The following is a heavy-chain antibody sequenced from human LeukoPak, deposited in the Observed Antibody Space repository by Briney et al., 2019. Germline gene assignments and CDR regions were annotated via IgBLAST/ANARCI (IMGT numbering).Heavy chain of an antibody. Sequence: PGGSLRLSCAASGFSFSSFAMSWVRQAPGKGLEWVSAITGSGSNTYYADSVKGRFTISRDNSKNTLYLQMNSMRADDTAVYYCARRTALEQYFDYWGQGTRVTVSS. CDR3: ARRTALEQYFDY. D-gene: IGHD1/OR15-1a*01. CDR1: GFSFSSFA. V-gene: IGHV3-23*01. CDR2: ITGSGSNT. J-gene: IGHJ4*02.